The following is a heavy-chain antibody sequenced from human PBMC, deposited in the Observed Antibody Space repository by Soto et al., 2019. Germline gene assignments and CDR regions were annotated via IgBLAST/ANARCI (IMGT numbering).Heavy chain of an antibody. CDR3: ARDYNSGYDYYFDY. V-gene: IGHV1-2*04. J-gene: IGHJ4*02. Sequence: ASVKVSCKASGYTFTGYYMHWVRQAPGQGLEWMGWINPNSGGTNYAQKFQGWVTMTRDTSISTAYMELSRLRSDDTAVYYCARDYNSGYDYYFDYWGQGTLVTVSS. D-gene: IGHD5-12*01. CDR2: INPNSGGT. CDR1: GYTFTGYY.